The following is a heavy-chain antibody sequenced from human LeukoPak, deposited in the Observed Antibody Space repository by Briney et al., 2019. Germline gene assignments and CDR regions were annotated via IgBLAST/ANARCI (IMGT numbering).Heavy chain of an antibody. Sequence: GGSLRLSCAASGFTFSSYGVHWVRQAPGKGLEWVSAISGSGGSTYYADSVKGRFTISRDNSKNTLYLQMNSLRAEDTAVYYCSTTPKRGYCSSTSCYTDFDYWGQGTLVTVSS. V-gene: IGHV3-23*01. D-gene: IGHD2-2*02. CDR2: ISGSGGST. CDR3: STTPKRGYCSSTSCYTDFDY. CDR1: GFTFSSYG. J-gene: IGHJ4*02.